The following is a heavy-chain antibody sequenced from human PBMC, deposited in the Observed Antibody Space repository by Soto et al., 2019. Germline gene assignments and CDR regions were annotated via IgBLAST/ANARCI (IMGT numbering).Heavy chain of an antibody. CDR2: VDPNGGGS. D-gene: IGHD4-17*01. Sequence: ASVKVSCKASGYTFTSYVMHWVRQAPGQRLEWMGWVDPNGGGSNSAQKFQGSVTMTWDTSITTAYLDLTRLTTNDTATYFCATWVDYGDFEGFDFWGQGTLVTVSS. CDR3: ATWVDYGDFEGFDF. J-gene: IGHJ4*02. CDR1: GYTFTSYV. V-gene: IGHV1-2*04.